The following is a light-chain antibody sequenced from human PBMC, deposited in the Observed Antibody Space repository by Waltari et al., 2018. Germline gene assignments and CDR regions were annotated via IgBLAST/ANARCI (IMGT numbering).Light chain of an antibody. CDR1: ENVNNY. Sequence: DIQMTQSPSSLSASIGDRVTITCRASENVNNYLNWYQQKPGKAPKLLIYKASTLQSGVPSRFSGSGSGTDYSFTISSLQSEDVATYYCQQNNVTPLTVGGGTKVEIK. CDR2: KAS. V-gene: IGKV1-39*01. CDR3: QQNNVTPLT. J-gene: IGKJ4*01.